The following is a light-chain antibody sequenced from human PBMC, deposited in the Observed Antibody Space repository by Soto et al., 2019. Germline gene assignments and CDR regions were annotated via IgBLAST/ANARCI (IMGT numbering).Light chain of an antibody. CDR1: QSVLYSSNNKNF. J-gene: IGKJ1*01. Sequence: DIVMTQSPDSLAVSLGERATINCKSSQSVLYSSNNKNFLAWFQQKPGQPPKLLLYWASTRESGVPDRFTGSGSETDFTLTISSLQAADVAVYYCQQYYSPPWTFGQGTKVAIK. CDR3: QQYYSPPWT. V-gene: IGKV4-1*01. CDR2: WAS.